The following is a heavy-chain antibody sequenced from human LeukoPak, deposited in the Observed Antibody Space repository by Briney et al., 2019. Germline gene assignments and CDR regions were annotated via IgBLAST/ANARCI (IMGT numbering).Heavy chain of an antibody. CDR2: ISSNGDST. Sequence: GESLKISCAASGFTFSSYGMHWVRQAPGKGLEYVSAISSNGDSTYYANSVRGRFTISRDNSKNTLYLQMGSLRAEDTAVYYCASSYGSNKNPFDYWGQGTLVTVSS. J-gene: IGHJ4*02. CDR1: GFTFSSYG. CDR3: ASSYGSNKNPFDY. D-gene: IGHD4-23*01. V-gene: IGHV3-64*01.